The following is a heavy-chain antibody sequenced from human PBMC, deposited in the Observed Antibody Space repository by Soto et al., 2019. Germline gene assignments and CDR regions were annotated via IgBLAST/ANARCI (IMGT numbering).Heavy chain of an antibody. CDR1: GFSLSNARMG. Sequence: SGPTLVNPTETLTLTCTVSGFSLSNARMGVSWIRQPPGKSLEWLAHIFSNDEKSYSTSLKSRLTISKDTSKSQVVLTMTNMDPVDTATYYCARIRSQYYDILTGPFDYWGQGTLVTVSS. CDR3: ARIRSQYYDILTGPFDY. CDR2: IFSNDEK. J-gene: IGHJ4*02. D-gene: IGHD3-9*01. V-gene: IGHV2-26*01.